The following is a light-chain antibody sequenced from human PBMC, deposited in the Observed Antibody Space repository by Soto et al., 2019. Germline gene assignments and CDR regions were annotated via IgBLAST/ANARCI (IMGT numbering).Light chain of an antibody. CDR3: GTWDSSLSAPL. Sequence: QSVLTQPPSVSAAPGQTVTISCSGSSSNIGNNYVSWYQQLPGTAPKLLIYDNNKRPSGIPDRFSGSKSGTSATLGITGLQTGDEADYYCGTWDSSLSAPLFGGGTKVTVL. CDR1: SSNIGNNY. V-gene: IGLV1-51*01. J-gene: IGLJ2*01. CDR2: DNN.